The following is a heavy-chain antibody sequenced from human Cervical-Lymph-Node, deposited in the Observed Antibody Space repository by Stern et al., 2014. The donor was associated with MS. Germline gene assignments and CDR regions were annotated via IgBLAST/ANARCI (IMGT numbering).Heavy chain of an antibody. Sequence: QMQLVQSGAEVKKPGASVKVSCKASGYTFTSYGISWVRQAPGQGLEWMGWIRAYNGNTNYAQKLQGRVTMTTDTSTSTAYMELRSLRSDDTAVYYCARFTYYYDSSGYPYGMDVWGQGTTVTVSS. CDR2: IRAYNGNT. CDR3: ARFTYYYDSSGYPYGMDV. J-gene: IGHJ6*02. CDR1: GYTFTSYG. D-gene: IGHD3-22*01. V-gene: IGHV1-18*01.